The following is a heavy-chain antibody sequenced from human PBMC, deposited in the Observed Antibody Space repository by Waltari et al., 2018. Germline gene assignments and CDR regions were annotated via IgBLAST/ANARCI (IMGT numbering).Heavy chain of an antibody. Sequence: EVQVVESGGGLVQPGGSLRLSCVASGFTFSNYEMNWVRQAPGKGLGWGSYISNSGSTTYYADSVKGRFTISRDNAKNSMYLEMDSLRAEDTAVYYCARPSTEYYYYYYYMDVWGKGTTVTVS. CDR2: ISNSGSTT. J-gene: IGHJ6*03. CDR3: ARPSTEYYYYYYYMDV. V-gene: IGHV3-48*03. CDR1: GFTFSNYE.